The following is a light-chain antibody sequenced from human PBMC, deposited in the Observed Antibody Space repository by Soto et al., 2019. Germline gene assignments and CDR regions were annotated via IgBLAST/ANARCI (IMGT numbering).Light chain of an antibody. J-gene: IGLJ3*02. CDR3: SSYTSSSTWV. Sequence: QSALTQPASVSGCPGQSITISCTGTSSDVGGHNYVSWYRHHPGKAPKLMIYEVSNRPSGVSNRFSGSKSDNTASLTISGLQAEDEADYYCSSYTSSSTWVFGGGTKVTVL. V-gene: IGLV2-14*01. CDR2: EVS. CDR1: SSDVGGHNY.